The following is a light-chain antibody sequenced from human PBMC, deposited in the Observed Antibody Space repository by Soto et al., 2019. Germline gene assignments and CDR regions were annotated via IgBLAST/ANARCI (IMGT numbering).Light chain of an antibody. Sequence: EIVLTQSPGTLSLSPGERATLSCRASQSVTSSYLAWYQQKPGQAPRLLIYGASYTATGIPDRFSGSGSGTDFTLTISRLEPEDFSMYYCQQYHNSPRTFGQGTKVEIK. CDR2: GAS. CDR3: QQYHNSPRT. V-gene: IGKV3-20*01. J-gene: IGKJ1*01. CDR1: QSVTSSY.